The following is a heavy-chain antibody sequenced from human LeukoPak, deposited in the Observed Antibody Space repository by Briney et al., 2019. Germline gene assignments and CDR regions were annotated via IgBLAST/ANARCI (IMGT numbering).Heavy chain of an antibody. V-gene: IGHV4-31*03. J-gene: IGHJ5*02. Sequence: SETLSLTCTVSGGSISSGGYYWSWIRQHPGKGLEWIGYIYYSGSTYYNPSLKSRVTISVDTSKNQFSLKLSSVTAADTAVYYCARVGDYYDSSGIQFDPWGQGTLVTVSS. D-gene: IGHD3-22*01. CDR2: IYYSGST. CDR3: ARVGDYYDSSGIQFDP. CDR1: GGSISSGGYY.